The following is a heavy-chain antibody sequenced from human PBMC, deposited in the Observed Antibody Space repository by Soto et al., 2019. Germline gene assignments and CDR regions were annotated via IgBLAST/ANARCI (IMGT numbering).Heavy chain of an antibody. CDR3: GGDYCGYCYFGS. J-gene: IGHJ4*02. V-gene: IGHV4-30-4*01. D-gene: IGHD2-21*01. CDR1: GGSITSGDYY. CDR2: IYYSGAT. Sequence: QVQLQESGPGLVKPSQTLSLTCTVSGGSITSGDYYWSWIRQPPGKGLEWIGYIYYSGATYYNPFLKSRVTFSGGPVKNQFSLEVGSVYAGGPDGDYCGGDYCGYCYFGSWGQGTLVSVSS.